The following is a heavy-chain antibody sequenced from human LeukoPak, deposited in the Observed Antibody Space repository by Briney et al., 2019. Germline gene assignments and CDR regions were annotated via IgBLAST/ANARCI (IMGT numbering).Heavy chain of an antibody. CDR1: GFTFSSYS. D-gene: IGHD6-19*01. Sequence: GGSLRLSCAASGFTFSSYSMNWVRQAPGKGLEWVSSISSSSSSYIYYADSVKGRFTISRDNAKNSLYLQMNSLRAEDTAVYYCARDGVKQWLETPYFWGQGTLVTVSS. CDR3: ARDGVKQWLETPYF. V-gene: IGHV3-21*01. CDR2: ISSSSSSYI. J-gene: IGHJ4*02.